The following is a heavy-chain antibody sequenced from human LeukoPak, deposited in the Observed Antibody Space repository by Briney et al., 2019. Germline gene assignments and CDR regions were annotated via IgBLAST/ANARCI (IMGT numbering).Heavy chain of an antibody. CDR2: INPSGGNT. Sequence: ASVKLSCKASGYTFTSYCLRWVRQAPRQGLEWMGIINPSGGNTTYAQKFQGRVTMTRDMSTSTVYMELSSLRSEDTAVYYCARDQGYDSSGYYYYQFDYWGQGTLVTVSS. V-gene: IGHV1-46*01. J-gene: IGHJ4*02. CDR1: GYTFTSYC. CDR3: ARDQGYDSSGYYYYQFDY. D-gene: IGHD3-22*01.